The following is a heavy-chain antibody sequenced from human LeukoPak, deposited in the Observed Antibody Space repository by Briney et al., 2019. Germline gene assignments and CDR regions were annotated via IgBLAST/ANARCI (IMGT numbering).Heavy chain of an antibody. CDR3: GLNYYDSSGSYYFDY. V-gene: IGHV1-3*01. CDR1: GNTFSSYT. D-gene: IGHD3-22*01. Sequence: ASVKVSCKASGNTFSSYTMHWVRQAPGQRLEWMGWVSGEMTYTKYSQQFQGRVTITRDTSTSTAYMELSSLRSEDTAVYYCGLNYYDSSGSYYFDYWGQGTLVTVSS. CDR2: VSGEMTYT. J-gene: IGHJ4*02.